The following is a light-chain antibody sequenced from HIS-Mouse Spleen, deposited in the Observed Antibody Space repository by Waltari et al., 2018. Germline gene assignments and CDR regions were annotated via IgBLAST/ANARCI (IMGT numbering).Light chain of an antibody. V-gene: IGLV1-47*01. CDR1: RSHIGSNY. Sequence: QSVLTQPPSASGTPGQRVTIPCSGSRSHIGSNYANWYQQPPGTAPKILTYRNNQRPSGVPDRFSGSKSGTSASLAISGLRSEDEADYYCAAWDDSLSGPWVFGGGTKLTVL. CDR2: RNN. J-gene: IGLJ3*02. CDR3: AAWDDSLSGPWV.